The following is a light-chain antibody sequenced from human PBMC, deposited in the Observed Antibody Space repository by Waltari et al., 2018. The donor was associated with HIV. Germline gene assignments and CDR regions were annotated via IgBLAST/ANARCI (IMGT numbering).Light chain of an antibody. J-gene: IGLJ3*02. CDR2: GNS. Sequence: QSVLTQPPSVSGAPWQRVTISCTGSSPNIGAGYYAPRYQQLPGTAPKLLIYGNSNRPSGVPDRFSGSKSGTSASLAITGLQAEDEADYYCQSYDSSLSGWVFGGGTKLTVL. CDR1: SPNIGAGYY. CDR3: QSYDSSLSGWV. V-gene: IGLV1-40*01.